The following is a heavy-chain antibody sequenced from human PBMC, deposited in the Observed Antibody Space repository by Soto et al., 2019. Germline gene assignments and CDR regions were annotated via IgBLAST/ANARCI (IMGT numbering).Heavy chain of an antibody. CDR2: INVDNGAT. V-gene: IGHV1-3*01. J-gene: IGHJ4*02. CDR1: GFIFSSYT. CDR3: ARGHPLVRLSEAQRVFDY. Sequence: EASVKVSCKASGFIFSSYTMHWVRQAPGQSLEWMGWINVDNGATNYSQKFQGGVTITRDTFATTAYMDLSSLRSEDTAVYYCARGHPLVRLSEAQRVFDYWGQGTLVTVSS. D-gene: IGHD2-8*01.